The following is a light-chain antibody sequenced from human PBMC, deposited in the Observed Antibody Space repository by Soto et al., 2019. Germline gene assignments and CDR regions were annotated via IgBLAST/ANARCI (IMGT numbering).Light chain of an antibody. Sequence: DIQMTQSPSTLSASVGDRVTITCRASQSISTWLAWFQQKPGKAPRLLIYKASTLGSGVPSRFSGSGSGTDVTLTINSRQPDDFATYYCQQYSTYLYTFGQGTTLEIK. V-gene: IGKV1-5*03. J-gene: IGKJ2*01. CDR1: QSISTW. CDR2: KAS. CDR3: QQYSTYLYT.